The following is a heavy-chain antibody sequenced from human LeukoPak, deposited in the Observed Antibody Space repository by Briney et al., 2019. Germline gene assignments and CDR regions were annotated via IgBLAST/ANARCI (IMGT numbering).Heavy chain of an antibody. D-gene: IGHD3-16*01. V-gene: IGHV4-4*02. CDR2: ISLWGST. CDR1: GGSISSSKY. CDR3: SRHGGYRFDF. J-gene: IGHJ4*02. Sequence: SETLSLTCAVSGGSISSSKYWSWVRQPPGMGLEWIGQISLWGSTSYNPSLNRRVTISIDKSRNQFSLTMNFVTAADTGFYLCSRHGGYRFDFWGQGGLVTVSS.